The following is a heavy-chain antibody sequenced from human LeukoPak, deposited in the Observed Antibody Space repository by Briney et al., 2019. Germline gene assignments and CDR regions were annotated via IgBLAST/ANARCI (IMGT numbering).Heavy chain of an antibody. CDR2: IYYSGST. Sequence: SETLSLTCTVSGGSISSYYWSWIRQPPGKGLEWIGYIYYSGSTNYNPSLKSRVTISVDTSKNQFSLKLSAVTAADTAVYYCARASRYCTNGVCPSTFDYWGQGTLVTVSS. CDR3: ARASRYCTNGVCPSTFDY. D-gene: IGHD2-8*01. CDR1: GGSISSYY. V-gene: IGHV4-59*12. J-gene: IGHJ4*02.